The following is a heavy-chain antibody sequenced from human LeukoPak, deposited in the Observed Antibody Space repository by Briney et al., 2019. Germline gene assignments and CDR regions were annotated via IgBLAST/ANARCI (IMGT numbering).Heavy chain of an antibody. CDR1: GFTFRSYA. D-gene: IGHD3-10*01. J-gene: IGHJ6*02. CDR2: ISGSGGST. Sequence: GGSLRLSCGASGFTFRSYAMSWVRQAPGKGLEWVSAISGSGGSTYYADSVKGRFTISRDNSKNTLYLQMNSLRAEDTAVYYCAKDRPYGSGSYYVYYYYGMDVWGQGTTVTVSS. V-gene: IGHV3-23*01. CDR3: AKDRPYGSGSYYVYYYYGMDV.